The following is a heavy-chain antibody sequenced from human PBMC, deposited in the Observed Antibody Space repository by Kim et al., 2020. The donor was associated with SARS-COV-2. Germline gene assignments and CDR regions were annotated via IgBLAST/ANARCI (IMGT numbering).Heavy chain of an antibody. D-gene: IGHD4-17*01. Sequence: ASVKVSCKASGYTFTSYGISWVRQAPGQGLEWMGWISAYTGNTNYAQKLQGRVTMTTDTSTSTAYMELRSLRSDDTAVYYCARDSASTVTRADDAFDIWGQGTMVTVS. CDR1: GYTFTSYG. V-gene: IGHV1-18*04. CDR2: ISAYTGNT. CDR3: ARDSASTVTRADDAFDI. J-gene: IGHJ3*02.